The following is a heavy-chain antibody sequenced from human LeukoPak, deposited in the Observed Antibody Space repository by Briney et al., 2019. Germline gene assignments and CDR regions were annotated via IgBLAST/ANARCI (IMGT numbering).Heavy chain of an antibody. J-gene: IGHJ4*02. CDR3: ARGPPYDSTGYEGY. CDR2: INHSGST. Sequence: TSETLSLTCAVYGGSFSGYYWSWIRQPPGKGLEWIGEINHSGSTNYNPSLKSRVTISVDASKNQFSLKLSSVTAADTAVYYCARGPPYDSTGYEGYWSQGTLVTVSS. V-gene: IGHV4-34*01. CDR1: GGSFSGYY. D-gene: IGHD3-22*01.